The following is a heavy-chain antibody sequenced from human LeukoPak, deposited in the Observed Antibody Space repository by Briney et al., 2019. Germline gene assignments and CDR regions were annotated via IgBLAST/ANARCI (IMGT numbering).Heavy chain of an antibody. CDR1: GFTFSDYY. D-gene: IGHD3-10*01. CDR3: AKDKYGSGSPSFDT. CDR2: ISSSSSYT. V-gene: IGHV3-11*06. J-gene: IGHJ5*02. Sequence: PGGSLRLSCAASGFTFSDYYMSWIRQAPGKGLEWVSYISSSSSYTNYADSVKGRFTISRDNDKNPLYLQMNSLSAEDTALYYCAKDKYGSGSPSFDTWGQGTLVTVSS.